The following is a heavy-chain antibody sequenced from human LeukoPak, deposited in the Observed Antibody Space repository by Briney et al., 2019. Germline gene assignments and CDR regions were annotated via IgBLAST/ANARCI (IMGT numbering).Heavy chain of an antibody. CDR2: INSDTGGT. Sequence: GASVKVSCKASGYTFTGYYIHWVRQAPGQGLEWMGWINSDTGGTIYAQNFQGRVTMTRDTSTTTAYMELSSLESDDTAFYYCARDTITVTTPYFDCWGQGTLVTVPS. V-gene: IGHV1-2*02. CDR1: GYTFTGYY. CDR3: ARDTITVTTPYFDC. D-gene: IGHD4-17*01. J-gene: IGHJ4*02.